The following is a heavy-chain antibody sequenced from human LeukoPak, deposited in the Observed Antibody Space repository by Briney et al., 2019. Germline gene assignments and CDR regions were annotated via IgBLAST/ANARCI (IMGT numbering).Heavy chain of an antibody. V-gene: IGHV1-18*01. Sequence: GASVKVSCKASGYTFMRYGIHWVRQAPGQGLEGMGWSSVYNGNTNYAQKFQGRVTMTTDTSTDTAYMELRNLLFDDTAVYYCAKGRRVDADDHFDYWGQGTLVTVSS. CDR3: AKGRRVDADDHFDY. CDR1: GYTFMRYG. J-gene: IGHJ4*02. D-gene: IGHD1-1*01. CDR2: SSVYNGNT.